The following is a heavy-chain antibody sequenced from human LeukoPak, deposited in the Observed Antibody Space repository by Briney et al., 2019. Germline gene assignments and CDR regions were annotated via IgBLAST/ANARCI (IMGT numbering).Heavy chain of an antibody. CDR3: ARENSGSHREFDY. CDR1: GGSISSYY. Sequence: SETLSLTCTVSGGSISSYYWSWIRQPAGKGLEWIGRIYTSGSTNYNASLKSRVSMSVDTSKNQFSLKLSSVTAADTAVFYCARENSGSHREFDYWGQGTLVTVSS. D-gene: IGHD1-26*01. J-gene: IGHJ4*02. V-gene: IGHV4-4*07. CDR2: IYTSGST.